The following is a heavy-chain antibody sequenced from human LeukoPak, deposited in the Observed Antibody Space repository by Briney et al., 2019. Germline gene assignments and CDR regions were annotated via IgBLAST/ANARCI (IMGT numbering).Heavy chain of an antibody. CDR2: IYYSGST. Sequence: SETLSLTCTVSGGSISSSSYYWGWIRQPPGKGLEWIGNIYYSGSTYYNPSLKSRVTISVDTSKNQFSLKLSSVTAADTAVYYCARGRYRFDPWGQGTLVTVSS. CDR1: GGSISSSSYY. V-gene: IGHV4-39*07. CDR3: ARGRYRFDP. D-gene: IGHD5-18*01. J-gene: IGHJ5*02.